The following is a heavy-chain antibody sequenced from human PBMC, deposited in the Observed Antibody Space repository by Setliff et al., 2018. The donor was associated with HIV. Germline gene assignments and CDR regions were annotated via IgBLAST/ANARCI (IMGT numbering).Heavy chain of an antibody. J-gene: IGHJ3*02. D-gene: IGHD3-10*01. CDR2: IKSKADGGTT. CDR1: GFIFRNAW. CDR3: TTWDKGSVWFGELLVSPDVFDI. V-gene: IGHV3-15*01. Sequence: GGSLRLSCAASGFIFRNAWMSWVRQGPGKGLEWVGRIKSKADGGTTDYAASVKGRFTISRDDSKNTLYLQMNSLKIEDTAVYYCTTWDKGSVWFGELLVSPDVFDIWGQGTLVT.